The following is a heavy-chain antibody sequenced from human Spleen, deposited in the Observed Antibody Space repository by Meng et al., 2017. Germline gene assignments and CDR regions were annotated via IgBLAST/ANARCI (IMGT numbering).Heavy chain of an antibody. V-gene: IGHV4-4*02. D-gene: IGHD5-12*01. Sequence: QVQLQESGPGLVKPSRSLSLTCAVSGGSISSSNWWSWVRQPPGKGLEWIGEIYHSGSTNYNPSLKSRVTISVDKSKKQFSLKLSSVTAADTAVYYCASFPLATDRGPFDYWGQGTLVTVSS. J-gene: IGHJ4*02. CDR3: ASFPLATDRGPFDY. CDR1: GGSISSSNW. CDR2: IYHSGST.